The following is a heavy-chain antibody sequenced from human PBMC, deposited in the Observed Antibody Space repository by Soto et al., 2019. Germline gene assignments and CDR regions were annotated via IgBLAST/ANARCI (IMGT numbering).Heavy chain of an antibody. J-gene: IGHJ4*02. Sequence: GGSLRLSCAASGFIFSSYAMSWVRQAPGKGLVWVSGISGSGGNTYYADSVKGRFTISRDNSKNSLYLQMNSLRAEDTAVYYCAKSMTTTIIEDLDYWGQGTLVTVSS. CDR1: GFIFSSYA. CDR2: ISGSGGNT. V-gene: IGHV3-23*01. D-gene: IGHD5-12*01. CDR3: AKSMTTTIIEDLDY.